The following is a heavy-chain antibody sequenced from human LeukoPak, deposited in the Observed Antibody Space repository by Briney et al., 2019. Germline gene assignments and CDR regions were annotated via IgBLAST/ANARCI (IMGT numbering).Heavy chain of an antibody. Sequence: GASVKVSCKASGYTFTGYYIHWVRQAPGQGLEWMGWINPYSGGTNYAQKFQGRVTMTRDTSISTAYMELSRLRSDDTAVYYCASSQSRYSSGWYLDSWGQGTLVTVSS. J-gene: IGHJ4*02. CDR2: INPYSGGT. CDR3: ASSQSRYSSGWYLDS. D-gene: IGHD6-19*01. CDR1: GYTFTGYY. V-gene: IGHV1-2*02.